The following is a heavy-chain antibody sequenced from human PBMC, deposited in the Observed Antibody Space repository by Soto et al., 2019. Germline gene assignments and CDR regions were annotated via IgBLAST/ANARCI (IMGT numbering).Heavy chain of an antibody. CDR1: GFTFSSYA. D-gene: IGHD4-17*01. CDR3: ARYSDPSGRLY. CDR2: ISYDGSNK. Sequence: QVQLVESGGGVVQPGRSLRLSCAASGFTFSSYAMHWVRQAPGKGLEWVAVISYDGSNKYYADSVKGRFTISRDNSKNTLYLQMNSLRAEDTAVYYCARYSDPSGRLYWGQGTLVTVSS. V-gene: IGHV3-30-3*01. J-gene: IGHJ4*02.